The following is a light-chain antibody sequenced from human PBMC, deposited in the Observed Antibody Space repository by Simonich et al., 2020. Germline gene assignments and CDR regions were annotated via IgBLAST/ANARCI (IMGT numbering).Light chain of an antibody. J-gene: IGLJ3*02. CDR2: EVS. Sequence: QSALTQPASVSGSPGQSITISCTGTSSEVGIYNLVSWYQQHPGKAPKLMFYEVSKRPSGVPDRFSGSKSGNTASLTVSGLQAEDEADYYCSSYAGSNNYWVFGGGTKLTVL. V-gene: IGLV2-8*01. CDR1: SSEVGIYNL. CDR3: SSYAGSNNYWV.